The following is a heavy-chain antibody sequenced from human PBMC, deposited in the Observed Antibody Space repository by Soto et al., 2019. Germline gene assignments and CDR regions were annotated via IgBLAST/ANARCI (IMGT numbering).Heavy chain of an antibody. V-gene: IGHV3-11*01. CDR2: ISSSGSTI. Sequence: NPGGSLRLSCAASGFTFSDYYMSWIRQAPGKGLEWVSYISSSGSTIYYAGSVKGRFTISRDNAKNSLYLQMNSLRAEDTAVYYCARDQIAVAGPTPPDYWGQGTLVTVSS. CDR1: GFTFSDYY. J-gene: IGHJ4*02. CDR3: ARDQIAVAGPTPPDY. D-gene: IGHD6-19*01.